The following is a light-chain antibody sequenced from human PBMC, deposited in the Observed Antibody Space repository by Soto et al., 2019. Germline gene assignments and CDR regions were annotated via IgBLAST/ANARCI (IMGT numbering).Light chain of an antibody. V-gene: IGKV1-27*01. CDR2: GAS. CDR1: QGISNY. CDR3: QKYNSAPRT. J-gene: IGKJ2*01. Sequence: DTPMTQSPSSLSASVGDRVTITCRASQGISNYLAWYQQKPGKVPKLLIYGASTLQSGVPSRFSGSGSGTDFTLTISSLQPEDVATYYCQKYNSAPRTFGQGTKLEIK.